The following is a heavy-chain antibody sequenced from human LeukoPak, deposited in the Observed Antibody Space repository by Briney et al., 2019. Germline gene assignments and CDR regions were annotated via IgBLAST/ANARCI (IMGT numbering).Heavy chain of an antibody. CDR2: IYYSGST. CDR1: GGSISSYY. J-gene: IGHJ4*02. D-gene: IGHD4-17*01. Sequence: PSETLSLTCTVSGGSISSYYWSWIRQPPGKGLEWIGYIYYSGSTNYNPSLKSRVTISVDTSKNQFSLKLSSVTAADTAVYYCARDTMIYGDHFDYWGQGTLSPSPQ. CDR3: ARDTMIYGDHFDY. V-gene: IGHV4-59*01.